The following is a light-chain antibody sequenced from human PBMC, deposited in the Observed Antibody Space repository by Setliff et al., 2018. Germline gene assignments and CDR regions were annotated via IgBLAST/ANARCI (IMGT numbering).Light chain of an antibody. CDR1: SSNIGSNT. CDR3: AAWDDSLNGVV. V-gene: IGLV1-44*01. CDR2: SNN. J-gene: IGLJ2*01. Sequence: ALAQPPSASGTPGQRVTISCSGSSSNIGSNTVNWYQQLPGTAPKLLIYSNNQRPSGVPDRFSGSKSGTSASLAISGLQSEDEADYYCAAWDDSLNGVVFGGGTQLTVL.